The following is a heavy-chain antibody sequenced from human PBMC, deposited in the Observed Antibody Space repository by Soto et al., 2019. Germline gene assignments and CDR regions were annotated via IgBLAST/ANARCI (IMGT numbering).Heavy chain of an antibody. CDR3: ARRSPEYSGYDYFDY. D-gene: IGHD5-12*01. CDR1: GFSLSTSGVG. CDR2: IYWDDDK. J-gene: IGHJ4*02. Sequence: SGPTLVNPTQTLTLTCTFSGFSLSTSGVGVGWIRQPPGKALEWLAVIYWDDDKRYSPSLKSRITITKDTSKNQVVLTMTTMDPVDTATYYCARRSPEYSGYDYFDYWGQGTLVTVSS. V-gene: IGHV2-5*02.